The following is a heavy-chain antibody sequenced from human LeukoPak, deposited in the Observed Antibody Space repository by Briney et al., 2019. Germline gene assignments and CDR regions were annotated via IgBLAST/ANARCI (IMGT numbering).Heavy chain of an antibody. Sequence: GGSLRLSCAASGFTFSSYWLSWVRQAPGKGLEYVANIKQDGSEKYYVDSVKGRFTISRDNAKNSLYLQMNSLRAEDTAVYYCARGRIRAPWDYWGQGTLVTVSS. CDR1: GFTFSSYW. D-gene: IGHD3-10*01. J-gene: IGHJ4*02. CDR2: IKQDGSEK. V-gene: IGHV3-7*03. CDR3: ARGRIRAPWDY.